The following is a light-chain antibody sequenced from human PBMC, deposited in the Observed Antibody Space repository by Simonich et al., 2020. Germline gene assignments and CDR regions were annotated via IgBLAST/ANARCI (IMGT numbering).Light chain of an antibody. CDR2: AAS. Sequence: DIQMPQSPSSLSSSVGDRVTITCRACQGISSWLAWYQQKPEQAPKSLSYAASSLQSGVPSRFSGSGSGTDFTLTISRLQPEDFATYYCQQYNSYPWTFGQGTKVEIK. CDR3: QQYNSYPWT. V-gene: IGKV1D-16*01. J-gene: IGKJ1*01. CDR1: QGISSW.